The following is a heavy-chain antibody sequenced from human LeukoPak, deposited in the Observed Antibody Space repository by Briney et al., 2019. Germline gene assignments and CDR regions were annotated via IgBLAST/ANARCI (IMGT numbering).Heavy chain of an antibody. Sequence: PGGSLRLSCVASGFSFSDSVIHWVRQAPGKGLEWVAVISHDVKTTYYADSVKGRFTISRDNSKNTLYLQMNSLRAEDTAVYYCAKGIVGATTHWGQGTLVTVSS. D-gene: IGHD1-26*01. CDR1: GFSFSDSV. CDR2: ISHDVKTT. V-gene: IGHV3-30*04. J-gene: IGHJ4*02. CDR3: AKGIVGATTH.